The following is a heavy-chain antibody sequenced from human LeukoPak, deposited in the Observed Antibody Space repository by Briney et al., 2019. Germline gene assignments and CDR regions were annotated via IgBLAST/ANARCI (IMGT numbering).Heavy chain of an antibody. D-gene: IGHD6-19*01. Sequence: GGSLRLSCAASGFTFSSYDMHWVRQATGKGLEWVSLIGTSGDTYYAGSVKGRFTISRENAKNSLYLQMNSLTAGDTAVYFCTRGGSSGWPNYFDSWGQGTLVTVSS. V-gene: IGHV3-13*04. CDR1: GFTFSSYD. CDR3: TRGGSSGWPNYFDS. CDR2: IGTSGDT. J-gene: IGHJ4*02.